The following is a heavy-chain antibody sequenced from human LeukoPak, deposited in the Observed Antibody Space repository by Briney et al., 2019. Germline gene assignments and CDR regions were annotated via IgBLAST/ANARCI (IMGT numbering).Heavy chain of an antibody. CDR1: GFTFSSYS. D-gene: IGHD2-2*01. V-gene: IGHV3-21*01. CDR3: ARDHPYPRYCSSTSCSAEYFQH. J-gene: IGHJ1*01. Sequence: TAGGSLRLSCAASGFTFSSYSMNWVRQAPGKGLEWVSSISSSSSYIYYADSVKGRFTISRDNAKNSLYLQMNSLRAEDTAVYYCARDHPYPRYCSSTSCSAEYFQHWGQGTLVTVSS. CDR2: ISSSSSYI.